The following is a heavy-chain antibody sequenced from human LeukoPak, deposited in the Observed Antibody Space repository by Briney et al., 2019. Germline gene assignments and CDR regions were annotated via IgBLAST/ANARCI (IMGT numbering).Heavy chain of an antibody. CDR2: INGDGSST. J-gene: IGHJ4*02. V-gene: IGHV3-74*01. Sequence: PGGSLRLSCAASGFTFSSYWMHWVRQGPGKGLVWVSRINGDGSSTSYADSVKGRFTISRDNAKNTLYLQMNSLRAEDAAVYYCASRYCSSTSCSYYWGRGTLVTVSS. CDR3: ASRYCSSTSCSYY. D-gene: IGHD2-2*01. CDR1: GFTFSSYW.